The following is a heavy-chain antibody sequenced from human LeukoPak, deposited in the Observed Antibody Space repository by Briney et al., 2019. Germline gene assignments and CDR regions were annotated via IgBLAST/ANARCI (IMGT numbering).Heavy chain of an antibody. CDR3: GRDNQYNSDSRDYGGTNFAY. Sequence: SETLSLTCTVSGGSISRYYWTCIRQPPGKGVEGIGRIYYSESTFYNPSLKSRVPLSGDTPKNRFSLKHSSVTAADHAMYFWGRDNQYNSDSRDYGGTNFAYWGQGTLVTVSS. CDR2: IYYSEST. CDR1: GGSISRYY. D-gene: IGHD3-22*01. J-gene: IGHJ4*02. V-gene: IGHV4-59*12.